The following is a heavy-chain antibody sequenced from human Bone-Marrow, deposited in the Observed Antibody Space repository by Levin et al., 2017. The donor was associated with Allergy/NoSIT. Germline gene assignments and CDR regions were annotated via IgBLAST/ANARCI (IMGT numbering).Heavy chain of an antibody. CDR1: GFTFSSYE. Sequence: LSLTCAASGFTFSSYEMNWVRQAPGKGLEWVSYISSSGSTIYYADSVKGRFTISRDNAKNSLYLQMNSLRAEDTAVYYCARGALAAADLFDYWGQGTLVTVSS. CDR2: ISSSGSTI. J-gene: IGHJ4*02. D-gene: IGHD6-13*01. CDR3: ARGALAAADLFDY. V-gene: IGHV3-48*03.